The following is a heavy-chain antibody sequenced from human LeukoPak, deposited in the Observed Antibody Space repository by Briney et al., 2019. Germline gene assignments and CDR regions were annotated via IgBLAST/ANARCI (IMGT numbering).Heavy chain of an antibody. CDR3: ARDQYYYDSSGYYQLDY. J-gene: IGHJ4*02. CDR2: IYYSGST. CDR1: GGSISSSSYY. D-gene: IGHD3-22*01. V-gene: IGHV4-39*07. Sequence: SETLSLTCTVSGGSISSSSYYWGWIRQPPGKGLEWIGSIYYSGSTYYNPSLKSRVTISVDTSKNQFSLKLSSVTAADTAVYYCARDQYYYDSSGYYQLDYWGQGTLVTVSS.